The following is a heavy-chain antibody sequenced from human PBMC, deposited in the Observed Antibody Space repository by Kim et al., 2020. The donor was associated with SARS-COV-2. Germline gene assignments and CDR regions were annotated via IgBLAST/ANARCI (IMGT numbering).Heavy chain of an antibody. Sequence: GGSLRLSCAASGFTFSSYGMHWVRQAPGKGLEWVAVIWYDGSNKYYADSVKGRFTISRDNSKNTLYLQMNSLRAEDTAVYYCARDKDTAMVTAHYYNYYGMDVWGQGTTVTVSS. J-gene: IGHJ6*02. CDR3: ARDKDTAMVTAHYYNYYGMDV. CDR1: GFTFSSYG. D-gene: IGHD5-18*01. V-gene: IGHV3-33*01. CDR2: IWYDGSNK.